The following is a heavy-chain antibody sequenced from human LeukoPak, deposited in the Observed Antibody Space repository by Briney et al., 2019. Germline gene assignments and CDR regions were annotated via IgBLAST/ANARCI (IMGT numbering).Heavy chain of an antibody. Sequence: GGSLRLSCAASGFTFSSYVMNWVRQAPGKGLEWVSGISGSGGSTYYVDSVKGRFTISRDNSKNTLYLQMNSLRAEDTAVYYCATDLISSGNYDNWNSGMDVWGQGTTVTVAS. CDR2: ISGSGGST. CDR1: GFTFSSYV. V-gene: IGHV3-23*01. D-gene: IGHD3/OR15-3a*01. CDR3: ATDLISSGNYDNWNSGMDV. J-gene: IGHJ6*02.